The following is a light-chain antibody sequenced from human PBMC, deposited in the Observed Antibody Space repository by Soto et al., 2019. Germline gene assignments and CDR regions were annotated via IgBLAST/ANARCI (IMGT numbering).Light chain of an antibody. Sequence: QSALTQPASVSGSPGQSITISCAGTMRDVGAYNLVSWYQQYPGKVPKLMIYEVSERPSGVPDRFSGSKSGNTAFLTVSGLQAEDEADYYCLSYADTAYVFGTGTKLTVL. CDR3: LSYADTAYV. V-gene: IGLV2-8*01. CDR2: EVS. CDR1: MRDVGAYNL. J-gene: IGLJ1*01.